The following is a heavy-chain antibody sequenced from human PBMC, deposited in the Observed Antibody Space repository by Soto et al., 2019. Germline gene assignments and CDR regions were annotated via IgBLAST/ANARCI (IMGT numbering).Heavy chain of an antibody. J-gene: IGHJ6*03. D-gene: IGHD1-7*01. CDR1: GFTFSNDD. CDR3: ARAEGTSYYYYMDV. Sequence: GGSLRHSCAASGFTFSNDDMNWVRQAPGEGQEWVSSITGSGSNKYYADSVKGRFTISRDNSKNTLYLQMNSLRAEDTAVYYCARAEGTSYYYYMDVWSKGTTVTVSS. CDR2: ITGSGSNK. V-gene: IGHV3-23*01.